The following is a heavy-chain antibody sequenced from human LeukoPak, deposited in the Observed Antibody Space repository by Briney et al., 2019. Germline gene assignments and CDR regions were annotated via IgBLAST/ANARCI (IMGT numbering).Heavy chain of an antibody. J-gene: IGHJ6*02. Sequence: GGSLRLSCAASGFTFSSHAMHWVRQAQGKGLEWVAVISYDGSNKYYADSVKGRFTISRDNSKNTLYLQMNSLRAEDTAVYYCAKGAVYYDSSGYQVGMDVWGQGTTVTVSS. D-gene: IGHD3-22*01. CDR3: AKGAVYYDSSGYQVGMDV. V-gene: IGHV3-30*04. CDR1: GFTFSSHA. CDR2: ISYDGSNK.